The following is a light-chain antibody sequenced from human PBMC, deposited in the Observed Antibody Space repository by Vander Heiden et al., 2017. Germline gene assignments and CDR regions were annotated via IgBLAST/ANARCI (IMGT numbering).Light chain of an antibody. CDR1: SSDVGGYNY. CDR2: EVS. J-gene: IGLJ2*01. Sequence: QPALPQPAALSGSPGQPITISCTGTSSDVGGYNYGSWYQQHPVKAPKLMIYEVSKRPSGVSNRFSGSKSGNTASLTISGLQAEDEADYYCSSYTSSITLVFGGGTKLTVL. CDR3: SSYTSSITLV. V-gene: IGLV2-14*01.